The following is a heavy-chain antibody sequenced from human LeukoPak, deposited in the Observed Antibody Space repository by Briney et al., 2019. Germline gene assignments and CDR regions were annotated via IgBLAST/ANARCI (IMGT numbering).Heavy chain of an antibody. CDR1: GFTFSSYA. J-gene: IGHJ3*02. D-gene: IGHD5-12*01. CDR3: AREMLSQGPELIGPAEDSGSDAFDI. Sequence: GGSLRLSCAASGFTFSSYAMSWVRQAPGKGLEWVSAISGSGGSTYYADSVKGRFTISRDNSKNTLYLQMNSLRAEDTAVYYCAREMLSQGPELIGPAEDSGSDAFDIWGQGTMVTVSS. V-gene: IGHV3-23*01. CDR2: ISGSGGST.